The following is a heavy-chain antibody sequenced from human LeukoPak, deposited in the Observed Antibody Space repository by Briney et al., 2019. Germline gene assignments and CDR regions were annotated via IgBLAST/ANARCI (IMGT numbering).Heavy chain of an antibody. Sequence: SQTLSLTCTVSGGSISSYYWSWIRQPPGKGLEWIGYIYYSGSTYYNPSLKSRVTISVDTSKNQFSLKLSSVTAADTAVYYCASRRGWDYYFDYWGQGTLVTVSS. D-gene: IGHD6-19*01. CDR1: GGSISSYY. V-gene: IGHV4-59*08. CDR2: IYYSGST. CDR3: ASRRGWDYYFDY. J-gene: IGHJ4*02.